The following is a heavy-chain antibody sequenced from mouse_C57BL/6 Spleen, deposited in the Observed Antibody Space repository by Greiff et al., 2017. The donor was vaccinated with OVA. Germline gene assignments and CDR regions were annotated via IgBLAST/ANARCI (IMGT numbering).Heavy chain of an antibody. CDR1: GFTFSSYT. J-gene: IGHJ1*03. D-gene: IGHD2-4*01. Sequence: EVQRVESGGGLVKPGGSLKLSCAASGFTFSSYTMSWVRQTPEKRLEWVATISGGGGNTYYPDSVKGRFTISRDNAKNTLYLQMSSLRSEDTALYYCARQDYDGYFDVWGTGTTVTVSS. CDR2: ISGGGGNT. CDR3: ARQDYDGYFDV. V-gene: IGHV5-9*01.